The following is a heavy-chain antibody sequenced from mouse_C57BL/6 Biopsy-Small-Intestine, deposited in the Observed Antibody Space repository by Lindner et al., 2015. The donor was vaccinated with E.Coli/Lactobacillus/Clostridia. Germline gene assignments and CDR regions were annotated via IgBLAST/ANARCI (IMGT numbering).Heavy chain of an antibody. D-gene: IGHD2-5*01. CDR2: INPNSGVT. CDR1: GYTFTGYY. J-gene: IGHJ4*01. V-gene: IGHV1-53*01. Sequence: SVKVSCKASGYTFTGYYMHWVRQAPGQGLEWMGRINPNSGVTNYAQKFQGRVTMTRDTSISTAYMELSRLRSDDTAVYYCARDLGYSNYVNDYWGQGTLVTVSS. CDR3: ARDLGYSNYVNDY.